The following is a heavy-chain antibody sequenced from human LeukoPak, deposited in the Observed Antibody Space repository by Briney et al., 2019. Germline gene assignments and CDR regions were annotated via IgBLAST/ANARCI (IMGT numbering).Heavy chain of an antibody. CDR2: ISGSGDTT. J-gene: IGHJ4*02. V-gene: IGHV3-23*01. D-gene: IGHD1-26*01. CDR1: GFTFSSYA. CDR3: AKSRGESRGASNY. Sequence: GGSLRLSCAASGFTFSSYAMNWVRQAPGKGLEWVSFISGSGDTTYYADAVKDRFTISRDSSKNTLYLQMNSLKAEDTAVYYCAKSRGESRGASNYWGQGTLATVSS.